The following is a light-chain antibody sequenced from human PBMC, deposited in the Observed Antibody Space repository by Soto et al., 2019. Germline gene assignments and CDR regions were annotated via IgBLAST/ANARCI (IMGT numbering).Light chain of an antibody. V-gene: IGKV1-5*03. CDR2: KAS. Sequence: IQMTQSPATLAASVGDRVSITCRASQRIDTWLAWYQQKPGKAPNLLIYKASRLQSGVPSRFSGSGSGTEFTLTISSLQPEDFATYYCQEYRNNYGTFGQGTRWIS. J-gene: IGKJ1*01. CDR1: QRIDTW. CDR3: QEYRNNYGT.